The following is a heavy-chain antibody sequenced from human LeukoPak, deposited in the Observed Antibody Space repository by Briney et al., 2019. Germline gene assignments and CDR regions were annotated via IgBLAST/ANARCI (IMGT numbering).Heavy chain of an antibody. CDR1: GYTFTGYY. Sequence: APVKVSCKASGYTFTGYYMHWVRQAPGQGLEWMGWMNPHSGNTGYAQKFPGRVTMTRNTSISTAYMELSSLRSEDTAVYYCARGRRGVRGVIPYYYYYMDVWGKGTMVTISS. CDR2: MNPHSGNT. D-gene: IGHD3-10*01. J-gene: IGHJ6*03. V-gene: IGHV1-8*02. CDR3: ARGRRGVRGVIPYYYYYMDV.